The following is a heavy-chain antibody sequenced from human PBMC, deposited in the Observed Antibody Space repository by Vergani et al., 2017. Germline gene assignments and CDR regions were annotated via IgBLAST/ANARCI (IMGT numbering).Heavy chain of an antibody. D-gene: IGHD3-10*01. J-gene: IGHJ6*03. CDR3: ARGRMVRGVIREPYYYYYYYMDV. V-gene: IGHV1-69*01. CDR1: GGTFSSYA. Sequence: QVQLVQSGAEVKKPGSSVKVSCKASGGTFSSYAISWVRQAPGQGLEWMGGIIPIFGTANYAQKVQGSVTITADASTSTAYMELSSLRSEDTAVYYCARGRMVRGVIREPYYYYYYYMDVWGKGRTVTVSS. CDR2: IIPIFGTA.